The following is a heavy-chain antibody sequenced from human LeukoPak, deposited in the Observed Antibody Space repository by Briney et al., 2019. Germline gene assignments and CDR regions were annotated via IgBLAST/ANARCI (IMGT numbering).Heavy chain of an antibody. CDR2: ISSSGGST. Sequence: PGGSLRLSCAASGFTFSSYAMSWVRQAPGKGLEWVSAISSSGGSTFYADSVKGRFTISRDNSKNTLYLQMNSLRAEDTAVYYCAKLGGHPLHNYYVGVWGKGTTAAVSS. CDR1: GFTFSSYA. V-gene: IGHV3-23*01. D-gene: IGHD3-16*01. J-gene: IGHJ6*03. CDR3: AKLGGHPLHNYYVGV.